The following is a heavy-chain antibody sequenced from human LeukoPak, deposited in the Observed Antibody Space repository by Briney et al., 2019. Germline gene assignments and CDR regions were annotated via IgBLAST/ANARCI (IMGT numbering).Heavy chain of an antibody. D-gene: IGHD2-15*01. CDR2: ISTSSSYI. Sequence: GGSLRLSCTASGFTFSSYSMNWVRQDPGKGREWVSSISTSSSYIYYADSVKGRFTISRDNARNSLYLQMNTLRAEDTAVYSCARGADGVSSNSRGWFDPWGQGTLVTVSS. V-gene: IGHV3-21*01. CDR1: GFTFSSYS. J-gene: IGHJ5*02. CDR3: ARGADGVSSNSRGWFDP.